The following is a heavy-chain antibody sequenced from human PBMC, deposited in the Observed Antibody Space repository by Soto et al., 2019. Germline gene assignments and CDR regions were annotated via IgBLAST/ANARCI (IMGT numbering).Heavy chain of an antibody. D-gene: IGHD3-3*01. Sequence: GGSLRLSCAASGFTFSSYAMSWVRQAPGKGLEWVSAISGSGGSTYYADSAKGRFTISRDNSKNTLYLQMNSLRAEDTAVYYCAKGLNYDFWSGYPYPYYYYYGMDVWGQGTTVTVSS. V-gene: IGHV3-23*01. CDR2: ISGSGGST. J-gene: IGHJ6*02. CDR3: AKGLNYDFWSGYPYPYYYYYGMDV. CDR1: GFTFSSYA.